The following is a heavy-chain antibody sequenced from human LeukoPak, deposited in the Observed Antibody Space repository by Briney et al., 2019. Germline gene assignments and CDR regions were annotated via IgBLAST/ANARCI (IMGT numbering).Heavy chain of an antibody. J-gene: IGHJ4*02. Sequence: GGSLRLSCAASGFTFSSYAMSWVRQAPGKGLEWVSGIGGSGGGTYHADSVKGRFTISRDNSKNTLYLQMNSLRAEDTAVYYCAKAISYSRSWYYFDYWGQGTLVTVSS. CDR2: IGGSGGGT. CDR1: GFTFSSYA. CDR3: AKAISYSRSWYYFDY. D-gene: IGHD6-13*01. V-gene: IGHV3-23*01.